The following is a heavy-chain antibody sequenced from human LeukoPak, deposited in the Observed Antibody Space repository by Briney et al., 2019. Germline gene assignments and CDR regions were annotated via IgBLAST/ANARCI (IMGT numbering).Heavy chain of an antibody. D-gene: IGHD1-1*01. J-gene: IGHJ4*02. CDR3: ARDRGGVQLGY. CDR1: GFTFSSNA. V-gene: IGHV3-23*01. Sequence: GGSLRLSCAASGFTFSSNAMSWVRQAPGKGLEWVSVISGSGGSTYYADSVKGRFTISRDNSKNTLYLQMNSLRAEDTAVYYCARDRGGVQLGYWGQGTLVTVSS. CDR2: ISGSGGST.